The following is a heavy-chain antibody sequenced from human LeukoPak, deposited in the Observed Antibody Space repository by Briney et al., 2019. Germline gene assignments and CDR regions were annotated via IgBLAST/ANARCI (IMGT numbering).Heavy chain of an antibody. J-gene: IGHJ3*02. V-gene: IGHV4-39*07. Sequence: PSETLSLTCTVSGGSISSSSYYWGWIRQPPGKGLEWIGSIYYSGSTYYNPSLKSRVTISVDTSKNQFSLKLSSVTAADTAVYYCASRGLAAVTTTNAFDIWGQGTMVTVSS. CDR3: ASRGLAAVTTTNAFDI. CDR2: IYYSGST. CDR1: GGSISSSSYY. D-gene: IGHD4-17*01.